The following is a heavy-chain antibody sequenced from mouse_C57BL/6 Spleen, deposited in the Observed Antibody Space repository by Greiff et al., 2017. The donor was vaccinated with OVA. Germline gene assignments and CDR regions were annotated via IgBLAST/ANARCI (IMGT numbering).Heavy chain of an antibody. CDR1: GFTFSSYA. D-gene: IGHD2-5*01. J-gene: IGHJ1*03. V-gene: IGHV5-4*01. Sequence: EVQLVESGGGLVKPGGSLKLSCAASGFTFSSYAMSWVRQTPEKRLEWVATISDGGSYTYYPDNVKGRFTISRDNAKNNLYLQMSHLKSEDTAMYYCARGYSNYWYFDVWGTGTTVTVSS. CDR3: ARGYSNYWYFDV. CDR2: ISDGGSYT.